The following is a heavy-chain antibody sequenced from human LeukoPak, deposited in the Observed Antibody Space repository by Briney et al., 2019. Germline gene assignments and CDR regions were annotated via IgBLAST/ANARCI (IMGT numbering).Heavy chain of an antibody. D-gene: IGHD1-1*01. Sequence: GGSLRLSCAASGFTFSSFDMHWVRQPTGQGLEWVSTIGTASDTYYPAAVEGRFTLSRDNAKNSLYLQMNSLTAGDTAVYYCARGPPRGKYYYMDVWGKGTTVTVSS. CDR3: ARGPPRGKYYYMDV. V-gene: IGHV3-13*01. CDR1: GFTFSSFD. CDR2: IGTASDT. J-gene: IGHJ6*03.